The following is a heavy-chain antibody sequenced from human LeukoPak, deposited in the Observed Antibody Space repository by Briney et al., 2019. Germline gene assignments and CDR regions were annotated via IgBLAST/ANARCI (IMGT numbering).Heavy chain of an antibody. V-gene: IGHV7-4-1*02. CDR1: GYTFSSYT. Sequence: WASVSVSCKASGYTFSSYTMNWVRQAPGQGLEWMGWINTNTGNPTYAQDYTGRFVFSLDTSVSTTYLQISRLKAEDTAVYYCASGPSYSGSNEYFDSWGQGTLVTVSS. CDR3: ASGPSYSGSNEYFDS. D-gene: IGHD1-26*01. J-gene: IGHJ4*02. CDR2: INTNTGNP.